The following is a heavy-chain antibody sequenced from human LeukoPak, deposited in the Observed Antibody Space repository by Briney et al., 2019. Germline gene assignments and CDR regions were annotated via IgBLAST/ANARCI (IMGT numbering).Heavy chain of an antibody. V-gene: IGHV3-48*04. CDR2: ISSSSSTI. CDR3: ARDGEASSGYQYYSYYYVDV. CDR1: GFTFSSYS. Sequence: GGSLRLSCAASGFTFSSYSMNWVRQAPGKGLEWVSYISSSSSTIYYADSVKGRFTISRDNAKNSLYLQMNSLRAEDTAVYYCARDGEASSGYQYYSYYYVDVWGKGTTVTISS. D-gene: IGHD3-22*01. J-gene: IGHJ6*03.